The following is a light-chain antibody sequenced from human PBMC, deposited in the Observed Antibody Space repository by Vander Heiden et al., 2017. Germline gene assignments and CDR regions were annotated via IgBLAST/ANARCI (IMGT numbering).Light chain of an antibody. V-gene: IGLV1-51*01. CDR2: DNN. CDR3: GTWDSSLSAGV. Sequence: QSLLTQPPSASAAPGPKVTISCSGSSSNIGNNYVSWYQQLPGTAPKLLIYDNNKRPSGIPDRFSGSKSGTSATLGITGLQTGDEADYYCGTWDSSLSAGVFGGGTKLTVL. CDR1: SSNIGNNY. J-gene: IGLJ3*02.